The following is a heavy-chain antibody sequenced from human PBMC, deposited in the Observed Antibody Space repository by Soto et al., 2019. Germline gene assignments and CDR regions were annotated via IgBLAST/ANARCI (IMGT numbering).Heavy chain of an antibody. CDR3: AKDPPRIYSSGWFPGY. D-gene: IGHD6-19*01. V-gene: IGHV3-23*01. CDR2: ISGSGGST. CDR1: GFTFSSYA. J-gene: IGHJ4*02. Sequence: GSLRLSCAASGFTFSSYAMSWVRQAPGEGLEWVSAISGSGGSTYYADSVKGRFTISRDNSKNTLYLQMNSLRAEDTAVYYCAKDPPRIYSSGWFPGYWGQGTLVTVSS.